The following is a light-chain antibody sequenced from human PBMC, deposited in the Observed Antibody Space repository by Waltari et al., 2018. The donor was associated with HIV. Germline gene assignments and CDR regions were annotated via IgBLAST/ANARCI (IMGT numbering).Light chain of an antibody. J-gene: IGLJ1*01. CDR1: SSDVGTYNY. CDR3: SSYVGNNIYV. Sequence: QSALTQPPSASGSPGQSVTLSCIGPSSDVGTYNYFSWYQHHPGRAPKLMILEVNQRASGVPDRFSASRSGNTAYLTVSGLQPEDEADYYCSSYVGNNIYVFGTGTKVTVL. V-gene: IGLV2-8*01. CDR2: EVN.